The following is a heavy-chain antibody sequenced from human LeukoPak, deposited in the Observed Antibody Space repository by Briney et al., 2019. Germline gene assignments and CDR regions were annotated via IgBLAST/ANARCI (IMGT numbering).Heavy chain of an antibody. Sequence: PSETLSLTCTVSGYSISSGYFWGWIRQPPGRGLEWIGSIYHSGRTYYNPSLKSRVTISVDTSKNHFSLNLSSVTTADTAVYYCAKDAFGKYASPFDPWGQGTLVTVSS. CDR3: AKDAFGKYASPFDP. CDR1: GYSISSGYF. V-gene: IGHV4-38-2*02. J-gene: IGHJ5*02. CDR2: IYHSGRT. D-gene: IGHD3-16*01.